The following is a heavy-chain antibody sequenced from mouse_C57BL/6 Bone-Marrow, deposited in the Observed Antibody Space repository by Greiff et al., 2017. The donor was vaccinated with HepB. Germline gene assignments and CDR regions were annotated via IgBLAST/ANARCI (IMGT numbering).Heavy chain of an antibody. CDR2: INPNNGGT. J-gene: IGHJ1*03. Sequence: EVKLQESGPELVKPGASVKIPCKASGYTFTDYNMDWVKQSHGKSLEWIGDINPNNGGTIYNQKFKGKATLTVDKSSSTAYMELRSLTSEDTAVYYCARWLGGGGYFDVWGTGTTVTVSS. CDR1: GYTFTDYN. V-gene: IGHV1-18*01. CDR3: ARWLGGGGYFDV. D-gene: IGHD3-3*01.